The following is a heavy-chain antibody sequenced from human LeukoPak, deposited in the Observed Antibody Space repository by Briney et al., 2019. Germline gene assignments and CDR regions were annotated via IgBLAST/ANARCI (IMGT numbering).Heavy chain of an antibody. D-gene: IGHD4-17*01. CDR2: IIPMINTP. J-gene: IGHJ4*02. CDR1: GGTFRSFA. V-gene: IGHV1-69*01. Sequence: SVKVSCKASGGTFRSFAINWVRQAPGKGLEWMGGIIPMINTPKYAQRFQGRVSITADESTSTGFMEVSSLRSEDTAVYYCAIFQGTYGDNDNDFWGQGTLVTVSS. CDR3: AIFQGTYGDNDNDF.